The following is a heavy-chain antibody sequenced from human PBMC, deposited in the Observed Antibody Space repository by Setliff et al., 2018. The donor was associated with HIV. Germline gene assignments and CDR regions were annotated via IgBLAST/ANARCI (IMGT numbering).Heavy chain of an antibody. Sequence: PSETLSLTCTVSGVSITSHYWNWIRQSPGKGLEWIGFGHHSGHIRQNPSLASRVTISVDMSKNQFSLKLNSLSAADTAVYYCARWESAQKAFNPWGHGTMVTVSS. D-gene: IGHD1-26*01. V-gene: IGHV4-4*09. CDR3: ARWESAQKAFNP. CDR1: GVSITSHY. J-gene: IGHJ3*01. CDR2: GHHSGHI.